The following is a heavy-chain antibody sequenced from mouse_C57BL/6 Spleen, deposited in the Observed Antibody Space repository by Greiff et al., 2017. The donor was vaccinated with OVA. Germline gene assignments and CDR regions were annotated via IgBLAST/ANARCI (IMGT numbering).Heavy chain of an antibody. V-gene: IGHV1-58*01. CDR3: ARSKDLGYFDV. J-gene: IGHJ1*03. Sequence: VQLQQSGAELVRPGSSVKMSCKTSGYTFTSYGINWVKQRPGPGLEWIGYIYIGNGYTASNEKFKGKATLTSDTSSSTAYMQLSSLTSEDSAIYFCARSKDLGYFDVWGTGTTVTVSS. CDR1: GYTFTSYG. CDR2: IYIGNGYT.